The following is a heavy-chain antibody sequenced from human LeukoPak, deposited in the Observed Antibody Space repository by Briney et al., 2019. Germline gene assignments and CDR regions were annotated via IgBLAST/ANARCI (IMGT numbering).Heavy chain of an antibody. Sequence: GGSLRLSCAASGFTFSSYSMTWVRQAPGKGLEWVSSISSSSSYIYYADSVKGRFTISRDNSKNTLYLQLNSLRAEDTAQYYCASGDRFDPWGQGTLVTVSS. CDR2: ISSSSSYI. D-gene: IGHD2-21*01. J-gene: IGHJ5*02. V-gene: IGHV3-21*04. CDR1: GFTFSSYS. CDR3: ASGDRFDP.